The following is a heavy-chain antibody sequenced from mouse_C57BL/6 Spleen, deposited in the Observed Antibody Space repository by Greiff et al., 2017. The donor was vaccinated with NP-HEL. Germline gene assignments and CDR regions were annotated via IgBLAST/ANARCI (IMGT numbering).Heavy chain of an antibody. J-gene: IGHJ2*01. Sequence: VHLVESGPELVKPGASVKISCKASGYAFSSSWMNWVKQRPGKGLEWIGRIYPGDGDTNYNGKFKGKATLTADKSSSTAYMQLSSLTSEDSAVYFCARELTGTLGYWGQGTTLTVSS. V-gene: IGHV1-82*01. CDR2: IYPGDGDT. CDR3: ARELTGTLGY. D-gene: IGHD4-1*01. CDR1: GYAFSSSW.